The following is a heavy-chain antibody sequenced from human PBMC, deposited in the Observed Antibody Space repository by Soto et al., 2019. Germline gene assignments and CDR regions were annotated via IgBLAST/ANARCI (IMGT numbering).Heavy chain of an antibody. J-gene: IGHJ6*02. CDR1: GDSVSSDSAA. D-gene: IGHD3-10*01. V-gene: IGHV6-1*01. CDR3: AAISWFRGMDV. Sequence: SQTLSLTCAISGDSVSSDSAAWSWIRQSPSRGLEWLGRTYYRSKWNNDYAVSVRSRVTINPDTSKNQFSLQLYSLTPEDTAVYYRAAISWFRGMDVWGQGSPVTVS. CDR2: TYYRSKWNN.